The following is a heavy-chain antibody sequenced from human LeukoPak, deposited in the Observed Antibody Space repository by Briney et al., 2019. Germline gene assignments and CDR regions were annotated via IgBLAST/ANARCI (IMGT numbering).Heavy chain of an antibody. CDR2: INPSGGST. D-gene: IGHD3-22*01. CDR1: GDTFTSYY. Sequence: ASVKVSCKASGDTFTSYYMHWVRQAPGQGLESMGIINPSGGSTSYAQKFQGRVTMTRDTSTSTVYMELSSLRSEDTAVYYCVIYYYDSSGPEDWCQGTLVTVSS. CDR3: VIYYYDSSGPED. J-gene: IGHJ4*02. V-gene: IGHV1-46*01.